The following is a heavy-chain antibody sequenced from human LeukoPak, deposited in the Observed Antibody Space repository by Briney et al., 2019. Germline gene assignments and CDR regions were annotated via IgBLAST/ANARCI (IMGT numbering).Heavy chain of an antibody. CDR1: GYTFTSYG. V-gene: IGHV1-18*01. D-gene: IGHD3-9*01. J-gene: IGHJ4*02. Sequence: ASVKVSCKASGYTFTSYGISWVRQAPGQGLEWMGWISAYNGNTNYAQKLQGRVTMTTDTSTSTAYMELRSLRSDDTAVYYRARSKYYDILTGYYYFDYWGQGTLVTVSS. CDR2: ISAYNGNT. CDR3: ARSKYYDILTGYYYFDY.